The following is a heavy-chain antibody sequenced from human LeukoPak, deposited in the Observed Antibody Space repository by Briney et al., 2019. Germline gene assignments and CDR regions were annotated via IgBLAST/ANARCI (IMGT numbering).Heavy chain of an antibody. CDR1: GFTFSSYW. J-gene: IGHJ4*02. CDR2: INGDGSSI. CDR3: TRDREQQPTYDY. D-gene: IGHD6-13*01. V-gene: IGHV3-74*01. Sequence: PGGSLRLSCAASGFTFSSYWMHWVRQAPGKGLVWVSRINGDGSSISYADSVKGRFTISRDNAKDTLYLQMNSLRAEDTAVYYCTRDREQQPTYDYWGQGTLVTVSS.